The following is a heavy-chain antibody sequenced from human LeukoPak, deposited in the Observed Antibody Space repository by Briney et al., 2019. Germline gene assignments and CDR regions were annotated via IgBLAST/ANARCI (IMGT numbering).Heavy chain of an antibody. CDR3: ASTPRGYSGVCYFDY. Sequence: PSETLSLTCTVSGGSISDSAYYWGWVRQPPGKGLEWIGSIHYSGSTYHNPSLKSRVTITIDTSKNQFSLKVRSVTAADTAVYYCASTPRGYSGVCYFDYWGQGTLVTVSS. CDR2: IHYSGST. CDR1: GGSISDSAYY. D-gene: IGHD5-12*01. V-gene: IGHV4-39*07. J-gene: IGHJ4*02.